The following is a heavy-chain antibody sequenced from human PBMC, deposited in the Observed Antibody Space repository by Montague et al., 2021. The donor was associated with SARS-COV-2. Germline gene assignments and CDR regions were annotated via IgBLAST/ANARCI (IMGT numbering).Heavy chain of an antibody. CDR1: GFTFSDAR. D-gene: IGHD6-6*01. CDR3: TTVVTSSSSDNYYDFEDH. J-gene: IGHJ4*02. Sequence: SLRLSCAASGFTFSDARMNWVRQAPGKGLEWVGRIKAKTDGEATDYAAPVRGRFTISRGDSKTTLYLQMNSLKTDDTALYYCTTVVTSSSSDNYYDFEDHWGQGTLVTVSS. V-gene: IGHV3-15*01. CDR2: IKAKTDGEAT.